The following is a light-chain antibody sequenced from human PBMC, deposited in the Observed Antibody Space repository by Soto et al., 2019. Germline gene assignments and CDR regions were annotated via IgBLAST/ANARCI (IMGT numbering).Light chain of an antibody. CDR3: QSYDSSLSGYV. Sequence: QSLLTPPPSVSGAPGQTVIISCSGSSSNLGAPYDVNWFRQLPGTIPRLLIYGNNNRPSGVPDRFSGSKSGTSASLAITGLQAEDEADYYCQSYDSSLSGYVFGTGTKVTVL. J-gene: IGLJ1*01. V-gene: IGLV1-40*01. CDR1: SSNLGAPYD. CDR2: GNN.